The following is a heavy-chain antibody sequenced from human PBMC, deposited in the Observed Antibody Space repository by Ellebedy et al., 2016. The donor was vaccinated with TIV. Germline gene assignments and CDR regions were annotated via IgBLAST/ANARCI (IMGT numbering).Heavy chain of an antibody. V-gene: IGHV4-34*01. CDR3: ARAGDSSGGDAFDI. CDR2: INHSGST. CDR1: GGSFSGYY. Sequence: SETLSLTCAVYGGSFSGYYWSWIRQPPGKGLEWIGEINHSGSTNYNPSLKSRVTVSVDTSKNQFSLKLSSVTAADTAVYYCARAGDSSGGDAFDIWGQGTMVTVSS. D-gene: IGHD3-22*01. J-gene: IGHJ3*02.